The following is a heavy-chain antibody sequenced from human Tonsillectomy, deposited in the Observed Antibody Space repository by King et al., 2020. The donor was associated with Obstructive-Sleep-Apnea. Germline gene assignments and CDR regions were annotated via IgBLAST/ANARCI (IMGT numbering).Heavy chain of an antibody. CDR1: GFTFSDYS. V-gene: IGHV3-11*01. J-gene: IGHJ6*02. CDR3: ASYYGMDV. CDR2: ISSTGSAM. Sequence: VQLVESGGALVKPGGSLRLSCAASGFTFSDYSMSWIRQAPGKGLEWVSYISSTGSAMYYADYVKGRFTISRDNAKNSLYLQMNSLRAEDTAVYYCASYYGMDVWGQGTTVTVSS.